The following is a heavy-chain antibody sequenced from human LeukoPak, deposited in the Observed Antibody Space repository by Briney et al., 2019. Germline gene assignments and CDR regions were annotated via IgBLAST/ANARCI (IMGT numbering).Heavy chain of an antibody. V-gene: IGHV3-15*01. J-gene: IGHJ1*01. CDR3: TTVGSGFQH. Sequence: PGGSLRLSCAASGFTFSNAWMSWVRKAPGKGLEWDGRIKRKTDGGTTDYAAPVKGRFTISRDDSKNTLYLQMNSLKTEDTAVYYCTTVGSGFQHWGQGTLVTVSS. D-gene: IGHD3-10*01. CDR2: IKRKTDGGTT. CDR1: GFTFSNAW.